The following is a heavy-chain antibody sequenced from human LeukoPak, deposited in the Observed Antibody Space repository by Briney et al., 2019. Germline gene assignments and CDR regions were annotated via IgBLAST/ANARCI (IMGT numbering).Heavy chain of an antibody. J-gene: IGHJ4*02. CDR2: ISNSGSTL. D-gene: IGHD3-10*01. CDR3: ASDALGSYDY. V-gene: IGHV3-11*01. Sequence: TGGPLRLSCAASGFAFSDFYMFWIRQAPGKGLEWISYISNSGSTLYYADSVKGRFTISRDNDKNLLYLQMNSLRADDTAVYYCASDALGSYDYWGQGTLVTVSS. CDR1: GFAFSDFY.